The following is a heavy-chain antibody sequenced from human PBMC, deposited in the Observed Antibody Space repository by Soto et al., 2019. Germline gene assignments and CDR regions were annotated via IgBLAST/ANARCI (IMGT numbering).Heavy chain of an antibody. D-gene: IGHD6-19*01. J-gene: IGHJ4*02. CDR1: GFPFSNHA. CDR3: AKRQGTGLAAKNFDF. Sequence: EVQLLESGGGLVQPGGSLRVSCADSGFPFSNHAMSWVRQAPGKGLEWVSGISDGGDLIYYADSVKGRFSMSRDNSENMLYLQMTNLRAEDTAISFCAKRQGTGLAAKNFDFWGQGTLVTVSS. CDR2: ISDGGDLI. V-gene: IGHV3-23*01.